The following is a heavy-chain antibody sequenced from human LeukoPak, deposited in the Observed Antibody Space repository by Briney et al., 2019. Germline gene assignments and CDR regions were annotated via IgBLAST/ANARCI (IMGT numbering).Heavy chain of an antibody. J-gene: IGHJ4*02. CDR3: AKQYLDAN. V-gene: IGHV3-23*01. CDR2: ISESGDTT. Sequence: GGSLRLSCEVSGYTFSNYAMNWVRRPPGKGLEWVSSISESGDTTDYADPVKGRFTISRDNSKDTLYLQMNSLRAEDTAIYFCAKQYLDANWGQGTLVTVSS. CDR1: GYTFSNYA. D-gene: IGHD2-2*01.